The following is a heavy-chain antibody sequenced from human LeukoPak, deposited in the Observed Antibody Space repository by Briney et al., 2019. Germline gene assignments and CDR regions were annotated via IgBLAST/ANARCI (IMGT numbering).Heavy chain of an antibody. CDR3: AKRTGVTELHFDH. Sequence: GGSLRLSCAASGFTFSSYAMSWVRQAPGKGLEWVSVIYSGGSTYYADSVKGRFTISRDNSKNTLYLQMNSLRAEDTAVYYCAKRTGVTELHFDHWGQGTLVTVSS. CDR2: IYSGGST. D-gene: IGHD1-7*01. J-gene: IGHJ4*02. V-gene: IGHV3-23*03. CDR1: GFTFSSYA.